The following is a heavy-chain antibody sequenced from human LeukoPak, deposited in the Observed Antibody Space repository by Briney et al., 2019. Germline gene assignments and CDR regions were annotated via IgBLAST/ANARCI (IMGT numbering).Heavy chain of an antibody. CDR2: INPHSGGT. Sequence: ASVKVSCKASGYTCTGYYINWVRQATGQGLEWMGWINPHSGGTNYAQKFQGRVTMTRDTSISTVYMELSRLRSDDTAVYYCARDWPARGYSYDYYFDYWGQGTLVTVSS. CDR3: ARDWPARGYSYDYYFDY. D-gene: IGHD5-18*01. CDR1: GYTCTGYY. V-gene: IGHV1-2*02. J-gene: IGHJ4*02.